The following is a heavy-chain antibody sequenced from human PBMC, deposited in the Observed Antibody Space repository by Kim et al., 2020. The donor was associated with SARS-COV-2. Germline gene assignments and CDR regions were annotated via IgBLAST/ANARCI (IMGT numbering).Heavy chain of an antibody. CDR3: ARGAAMQLASPHNWFDP. V-gene: IGHV4-34*01. D-gene: IGHD6-13*01. J-gene: IGHJ5*02. CDR1: GGSFSGYY. CDR2: INHSGST. Sequence: SETLSLTCAVYGGSFSGYYWSWIRQPPGKGLEWIGEINHSGSTNYNPSLKSRVTISVDTSKNQFSLKLSSVTAADTAVYYCARGAAMQLASPHNWFDPWGQGTRVTVSS.